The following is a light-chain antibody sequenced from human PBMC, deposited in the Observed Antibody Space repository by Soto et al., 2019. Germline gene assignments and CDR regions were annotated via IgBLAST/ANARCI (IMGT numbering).Light chain of an antibody. CDR2: AAF. Sequence: DIPMTQSPSSLSASVGDRVTITCRASQSISSYLNWYQQKPGKAPKLLIYAAFSLQSGVPSRFSVSGSGTDFTLTISSLQPEDFATYYCQQSYSTPPTFGGGTKVEIK. CDR1: QSISSY. CDR3: QQSYSTPPT. V-gene: IGKV1-39*01. J-gene: IGKJ4*01.